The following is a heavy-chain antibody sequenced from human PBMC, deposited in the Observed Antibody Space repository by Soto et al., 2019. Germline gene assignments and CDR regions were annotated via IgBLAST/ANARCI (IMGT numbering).Heavy chain of an antibody. V-gene: IGHV1-18*04. Sequence: QVHLVQSGAEVKKPGASVKVSCKASGYTFGGYGLAWVRQAPGQGLEWMGGISAYTGNTLYAQKFLDRLTMTTDTSTSTAYMELRSLRSDDTGVYFCARPSGSYGDYALPLQYGGEGTLVTVSS. CDR3: ARPSGSYGDYALPLQY. D-gene: IGHD4-17*01. CDR2: ISAYTGNT. J-gene: IGHJ4*02. CDR1: GYTFGGYG.